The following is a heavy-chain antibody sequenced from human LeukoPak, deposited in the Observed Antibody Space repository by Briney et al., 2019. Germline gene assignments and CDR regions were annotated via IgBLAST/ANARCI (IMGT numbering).Heavy chain of an antibody. D-gene: IGHD3-22*01. V-gene: IGHV4-39*07. J-gene: IGHJ4*02. CDR3: ARGTPVYYYDSSGHVY. CDR1: GGSISSSSYY. CDR2: IYYSGST. Sequence: SETLSLTCTVSGGSISSSSYYWGWIRQPPGKGLEWIGSIYYSGSTYYNPSLKSRVTISVDTSKNQFSLKLSSVTAADTAVYYCARGTPVYYYDSSGHVYWGQGTLVTVSS.